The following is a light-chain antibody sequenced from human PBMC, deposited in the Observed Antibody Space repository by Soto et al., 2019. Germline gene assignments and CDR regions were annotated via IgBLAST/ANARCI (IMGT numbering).Light chain of an antibody. CDR1: QSISTY. Sequence: DLQMTQSPFSLSASIGDIITITCRASQSISTYLNWYQQKPGKAPKLLIYGASTLQNGVPSRFSGSGSATDYTLTISGLQPEDFATYYCQQSFITPPLTFGGGTKVEMK. CDR2: GAS. J-gene: IGKJ4*01. V-gene: IGKV1-39*01. CDR3: QQSFITPPLT.